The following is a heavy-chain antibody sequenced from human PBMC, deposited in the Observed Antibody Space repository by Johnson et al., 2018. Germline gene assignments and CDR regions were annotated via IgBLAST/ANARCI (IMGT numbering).Heavy chain of an antibody. CDR3: ARGSGGSGSYYAFDI. V-gene: IGHV3-74*01. J-gene: IGHJ3*02. Sequence: VQLQESGGGLVQPGGSLRLSCAASGFTFSSYWMHWVRQAPGKGLMWVSRINSEGSDTNYADSVKGRFTISRDNAKNTLNLQMHSLRAEDTAVYYCARGSGGSGSYYAFDIWGQGTMVTVSS. D-gene: IGHD3-10*01. CDR1: GFTFSSYW. CDR2: INSEGSDT.